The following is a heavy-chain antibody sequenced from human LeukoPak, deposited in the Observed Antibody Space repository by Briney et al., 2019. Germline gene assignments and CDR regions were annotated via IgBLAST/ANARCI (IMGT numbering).Heavy chain of an antibody. CDR2: IYTSGST. D-gene: IGHD3-3*01. J-gene: IGHJ4*02. Sequence: SETLSLTCTVSGGSISSGSYYWSWIRQPAGKGLEWIGRIYTSGSTNYDPSLKSRVTISVDTSKNQFSLKLSSVTAADTAVYYCARDGDFWSGYIDYWGQGTLVTVSS. V-gene: IGHV4-61*02. CDR1: GGSISSGSYY. CDR3: ARDGDFWSGYIDY.